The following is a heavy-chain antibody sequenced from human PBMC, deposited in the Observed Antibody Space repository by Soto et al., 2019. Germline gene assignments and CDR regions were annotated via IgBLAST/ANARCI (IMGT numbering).Heavy chain of an antibody. V-gene: IGHV3-11*01. Sequence: QVQLVESGGGVVQPGRSLRLSCAASGFTFSDYYMSWIRQAPGKGLEWVSYISSSGSTIYYADSVKGRFTISRDNAKNSLYLQMNSLRAEDTAVYYCARDNNGDYLWAFDIWGQGTMVTVSS. J-gene: IGHJ3*02. D-gene: IGHD4-17*01. CDR2: ISSSGSTI. CDR1: GFTFSDYY. CDR3: ARDNNGDYLWAFDI.